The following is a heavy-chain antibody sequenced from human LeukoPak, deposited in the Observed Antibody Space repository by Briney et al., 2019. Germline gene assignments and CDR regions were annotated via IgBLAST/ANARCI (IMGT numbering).Heavy chain of an antibody. CDR3: ARGGYVTMVRGAAYGMDV. J-gene: IGHJ6*04. CDR2: INHSGST. CDR1: GGSFSGYY. D-gene: IGHD3-10*01. V-gene: IGHV4-34*01. Sequence: SETLSLTCAVYGGSFSGYYWSWTRQPPGKGLEWIGEINHSGSTNYNPSLKSRVTISVDTSKNQFSLKLSSVTAADTAVYYCARGGYVTMVRGAAYGMDVWGKGTTVTVSS.